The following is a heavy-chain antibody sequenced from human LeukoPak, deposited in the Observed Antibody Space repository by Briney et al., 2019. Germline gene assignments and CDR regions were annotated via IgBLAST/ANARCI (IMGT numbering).Heavy chain of an antibody. Sequence: GGSLRLSCAASGFTVSSNYMNWVRQAPGKGLEWVSVIYSGNSAYYADSVKGRFTISRDSSKNTLYLQMNSLRAEDTAVYYCARESRDAFDVWGKGKMVIVSS. CDR3: ARESRDAFDV. CDR2: IYSGNSA. J-gene: IGHJ3*01. CDR1: GFTVSSNY. V-gene: IGHV3-66*01.